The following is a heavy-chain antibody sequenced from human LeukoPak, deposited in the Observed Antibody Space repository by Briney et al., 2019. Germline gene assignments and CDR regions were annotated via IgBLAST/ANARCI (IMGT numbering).Heavy chain of an antibody. CDR3: AKGSGYDTDFDY. CDR1: GFTFSTYV. D-gene: IGHD3-9*01. Sequence: QPGGSLRLSCAASGFTFSTYVMSWVRQAPGKGLEWVSGTSGSGDNTYYADSVKGRFTISRDNSKNTLYLQMNSLRAEDTAVYYCAKGSGYDTDFDYWGQGTLVTVSS. J-gene: IGHJ4*02. CDR2: TSGSGDNT. V-gene: IGHV3-23*01.